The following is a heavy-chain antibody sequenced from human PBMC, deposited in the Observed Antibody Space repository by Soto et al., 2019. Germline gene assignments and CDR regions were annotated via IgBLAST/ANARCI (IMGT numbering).Heavy chain of an antibody. CDR3: ARDPTEDLPGF. CDR2: FIPILNIA. CDR1: GGTFSTYA. D-gene: IGHD7-27*01. V-gene: IGHV1-69*04. J-gene: IGHJ4*02. Sequence: QVQLVQSGAEVRKPGSSVKVSCKASGGTFSTYAISWVRQAPGQGLEWMGRFIPILNIANYAQKFQGRVTIVADKSTRTSYMELSSLISEDTAVYYCARDPTEDLPGFWGQGTLVTVSS.